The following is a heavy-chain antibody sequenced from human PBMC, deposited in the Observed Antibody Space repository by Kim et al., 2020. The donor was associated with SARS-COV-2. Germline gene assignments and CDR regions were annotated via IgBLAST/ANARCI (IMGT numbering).Heavy chain of an antibody. CDR2: ISYNENDR. Sequence: GGSLRLSCACSGFLIRSYFMHWVRQAPGKGLEWVSLISYNENDRRYIDSVKGRFTVSRDNSRNTLYLQMNSLTPDDTAIYYCARDPGGRDLDYWGQGILVSVSS. D-gene: IGHD3-10*01. J-gene: IGHJ4*02. CDR1: GFLIRSYF. CDR3: ARDPGGRDLDY. V-gene: IGHV3-30*04.